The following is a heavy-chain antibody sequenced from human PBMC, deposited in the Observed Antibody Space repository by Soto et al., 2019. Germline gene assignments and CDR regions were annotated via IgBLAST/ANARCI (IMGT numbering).Heavy chain of an antibody. D-gene: IGHD1-26*01. CDR1: GGSVSSDSYF. CDR3: ARDTRDGYYFEY. Sequence: SETLSLTCTVSGGSVSSDSYFWSWVRQPPGKGLEWIGYVSYRGITTYNPSLKSRVTILLGTSKNQFSLELSSVTAADTAVYYCARDTRDGYYFEYWGQGIQVTVSS. J-gene: IGHJ4*02. V-gene: IGHV4-61*01. CDR2: VSYRGIT.